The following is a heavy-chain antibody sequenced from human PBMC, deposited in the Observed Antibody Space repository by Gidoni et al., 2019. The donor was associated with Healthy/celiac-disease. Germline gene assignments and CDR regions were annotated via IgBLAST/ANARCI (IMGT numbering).Heavy chain of an antibody. V-gene: IGHV3-66*02. CDR1: GFTVSSNY. CDR2: IYSGGST. D-gene: IGHD2-2*01. CDR3: ARDPIVVVRHEDV. J-gene: IGHJ6*04. Sequence: EVRLVASGGGLVQPGGSLRLSCAASGFTVSSNYMSWVRQAPGKGLEWVSVIYSGGSTYYADSVKGRFTISRDNSKNTLYLQMNSLRAEDTAVYYCARDPIVVVRHEDVWGKGTTVTVSS.